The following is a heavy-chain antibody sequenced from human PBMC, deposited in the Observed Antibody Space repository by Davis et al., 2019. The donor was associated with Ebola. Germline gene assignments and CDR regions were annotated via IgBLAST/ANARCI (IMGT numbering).Heavy chain of an antibody. Sequence: ASVKVSCKASGYTFTSYGISWVRQAPGQGLEWMGWISAYNGNTNYAQKLQGRVTMTTDTSTSTAYMELRSLRSDDTAVYYCARDRVKEDYYDSSVRGWFDPWGQGTLVTVSS. V-gene: IGHV1-18*01. CDR2: ISAYNGNT. CDR3: ARDRVKEDYYDSSVRGWFDP. D-gene: IGHD3-22*01. CDR1: GYTFTSYG. J-gene: IGHJ5*02.